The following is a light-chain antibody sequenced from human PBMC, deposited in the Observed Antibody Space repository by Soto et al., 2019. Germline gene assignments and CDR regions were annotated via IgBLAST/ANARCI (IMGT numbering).Light chain of an antibody. CDR1: QSVSSN. CDR2: GAS. J-gene: IGKJ2*01. V-gene: IGKV3-15*01. Sequence: EIVMTQSPATLSVSPGERATLSCRASQSVSSNLAWYQQRPGQAPRLLIYGASTRATGFPARFSSSGSGTDFTLTISSLQSEDFAVYYCQQYNNWPPHTFGQGTKLEIK. CDR3: QQYNNWPPHT.